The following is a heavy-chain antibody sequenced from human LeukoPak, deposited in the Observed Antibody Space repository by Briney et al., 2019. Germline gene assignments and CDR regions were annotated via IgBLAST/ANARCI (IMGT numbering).Heavy chain of an antibody. CDR2: IDQSGTT. CDR1: GGSFSGYY. J-gene: IGHJ4*02. Sequence: SETLSLTCVVYGGSFSGYYWSWIRQPPGKGLEWIGEIDQSGTTNYNPSLKSRVTISIDTSKKQFSLTLTSMTAADTAVYYCARVPHYYFGYEYFDTWSQGTRVTVSS. V-gene: IGHV4-34*01. D-gene: IGHD3-10*01. CDR3: ARVPHYYFGYEYFDT.